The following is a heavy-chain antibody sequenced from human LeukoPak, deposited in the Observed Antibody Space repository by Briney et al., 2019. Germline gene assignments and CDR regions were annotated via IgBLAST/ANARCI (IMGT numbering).Heavy chain of an antibody. CDR2: INPSGGST. V-gene: IGHV1-46*01. CDR3: ASEGDGYNYFDY. J-gene: IGHJ4*02. Sequence: GASVKVSCKASGYTFTSYYMHWVRQAPGQGLEWMGIINPSGGSTSYAQKFQGRVTMTRDTSTSTVYMELSSLRSEDTAVYYYASEGDGYNYFDYWGQGTLVTVSS. CDR1: GYTFTSYY. D-gene: IGHD5-24*01.